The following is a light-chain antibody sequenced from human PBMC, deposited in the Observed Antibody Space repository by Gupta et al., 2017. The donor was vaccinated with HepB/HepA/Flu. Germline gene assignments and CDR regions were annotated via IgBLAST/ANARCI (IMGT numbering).Light chain of an antibody. CDR1: SSDVGGYDY. J-gene: IGLJ2*01. CDR3: SSYAGSSVV. V-gene: IGLV2-8*01. CDR2: EVS. Sequence: QSALTQPPSASGSPGQSVTMSCTGTSSDVGGYDYVSWYQRQPGKVPNLMMYEVSKRPSGGPDRFSGSKSGNTAALTVSVLQAEDEADYYCSSYAGSSVVFGGGTKLTVL.